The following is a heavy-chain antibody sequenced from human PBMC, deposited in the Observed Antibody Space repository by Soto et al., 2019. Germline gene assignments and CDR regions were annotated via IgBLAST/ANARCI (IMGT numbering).Heavy chain of an antibody. J-gene: IGHJ5*02. V-gene: IGHV1-46*01. CDR1: GYTFTSYY. Sequence: ASVKVSFRASGYTFTSYYMHWVRQAPGQGLEWMGIINPSGGSTSYAQKFQGRVTMTRDTSTSTVYMELSSLRSEDTAVYYCARDPISIAAAGTSWFDPWGQGTLVTVSS. CDR2: INPSGGST. D-gene: IGHD6-13*01. CDR3: ARDPISIAAAGTSWFDP.